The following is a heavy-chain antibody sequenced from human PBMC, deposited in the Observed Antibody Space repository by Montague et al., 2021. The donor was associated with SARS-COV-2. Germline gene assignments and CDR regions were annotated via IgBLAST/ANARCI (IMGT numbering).Heavy chain of an antibody. CDR2: INHSGST. CDR1: GGSFSDYY. CDR3: ARGAPTITMIVVVVTGAGWYFDL. J-gene: IGHJ2*01. D-gene: IGHD3-22*01. V-gene: IGHV4-34*01. Sequence: SETLSLTCAVHGGSFSDYYWSWIRQAPGKGLEWIGEINHSGSTNYNPSLKSRVTISVVTSKNQFSLKLSSVTAADTAVYYCARGAPTITMIVVVVTGAGWYFDLWGRGTLVSVSA.